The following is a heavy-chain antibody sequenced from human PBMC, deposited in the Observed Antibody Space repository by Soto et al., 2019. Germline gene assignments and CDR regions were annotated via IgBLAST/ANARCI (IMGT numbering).Heavy chain of an antibody. D-gene: IGHD6-19*01. J-gene: IGHJ6*02. Sequence: EASVKVSCKASGFTFTSSAVQWVRQARGQRLEWIGWIVVGSGNTNYAQKFQERVTITRDMSTSTAYMELSSLRSEDTAVYYCAAERQWLVRAGMDVWGQGTLVTVSS. CDR2: IVVGSGNT. V-gene: IGHV1-58*01. CDR1: GFTFTSSA. CDR3: AAERQWLVRAGMDV.